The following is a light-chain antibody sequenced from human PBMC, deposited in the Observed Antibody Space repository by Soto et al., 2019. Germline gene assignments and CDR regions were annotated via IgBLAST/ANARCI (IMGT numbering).Light chain of an antibody. CDR2: DAS. CDR3: QRRSNWPPIT. CDR1: QSVSRY. V-gene: IGKV3-11*01. J-gene: IGKJ5*01. Sequence: EIVLTPSPATLSLSPGERATLSCRASQSVSRYLAWYQQQPGQAPRLLLYDASNRATGIPARFSGSGSGTDFTLTISSLEPKYFSVYSCQRRSNWPPITFGQGTRLEN.